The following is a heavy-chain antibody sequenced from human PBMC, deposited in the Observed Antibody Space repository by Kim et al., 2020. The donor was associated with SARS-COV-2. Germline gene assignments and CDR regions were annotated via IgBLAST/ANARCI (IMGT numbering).Heavy chain of an antibody. V-gene: IGHV3-9*01. J-gene: IGHJ3*02. Sequence: GGSLRLSCAASGFTFDDYAMHWVRQAPGKGLEWVSGISWNSGSIGYADSVKGRFTISRDNAKNSLYLQMNSLRAEDTALYYYAKDMGGYCSSTSCYNRYYDSSGYNMGAFDIWGQGTMVTVSS. CDR2: ISWNSGSI. CDR3: AKDMGGYCSSTSCYNRYYDSSGYNMGAFDI. D-gene: IGHD2-2*02. CDR1: GFTFDDYA.